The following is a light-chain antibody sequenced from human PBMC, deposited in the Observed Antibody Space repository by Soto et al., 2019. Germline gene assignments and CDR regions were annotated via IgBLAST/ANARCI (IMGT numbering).Light chain of an antibody. Sequence: QSALTQPRSVSGSPGQSVTISCTGTSSDVGGYNYVSWYQQPPGKAPKLMIYDVSKRPSVVPDRFSGSKSGNTASLTISGLQAEAEAYYYCCSYAGSSTVFGGGTKLTVL. CDR2: DVS. CDR3: CSYAGSSTV. CDR1: SSDVGGYNY. V-gene: IGLV2-11*01. J-gene: IGLJ2*01.